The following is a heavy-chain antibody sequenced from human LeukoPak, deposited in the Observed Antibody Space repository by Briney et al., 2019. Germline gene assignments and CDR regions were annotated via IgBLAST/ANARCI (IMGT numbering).Heavy chain of an antibody. CDR1: GYTFTSYD. CDR2: MNPNSGNT. Sequence: ASVKVSCKASGYTFTSYDINWVRQATRQGLEWMGWMNPNSGNTGYAQKFQGRVTMTRNTSISTAYMELSSLRSEDTAVYYCAHLGDCSGGSCSDAFDIWGQGTMVTVSS. V-gene: IGHV1-8*01. D-gene: IGHD2-15*01. J-gene: IGHJ3*02. CDR3: AHLGDCSGGSCSDAFDI.